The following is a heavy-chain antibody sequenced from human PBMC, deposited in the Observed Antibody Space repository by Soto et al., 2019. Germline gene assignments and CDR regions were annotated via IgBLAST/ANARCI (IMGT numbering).Heavy chain of an antibody. V-gene: IGHV3-7*01. D-gene: IGHD3-22*01. J-gene: IGHJ4*01. CDR3: ARDRGYSTFDC. CDR1: GFSFSNYW. Sequence: EVQLVESGGGLVQPGGSLRLSCVASGFSFSNYWMSWVRQAPGKGLEWVANLNQDGSEINYVDSVKGRFAISRDNAKNSLLLQMNSLRAEDIAVYYCARDRGYSTFDCWGHRTLVTVSS. CDR2: LNQDGSEI.